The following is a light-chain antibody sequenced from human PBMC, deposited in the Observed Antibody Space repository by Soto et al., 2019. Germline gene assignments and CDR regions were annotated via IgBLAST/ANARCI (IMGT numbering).Light chain of an antibody. CDR1: SSDVGAYNY. J-gene: IGLJ1*01. V-gene: IGLV2-14*01. CDR3: SSYTRIPSYV. Sequence: QSVLTQPASVSGSPGQSITISCTGTSSDVGAYNYVSWYQQYPGKAPKLMIYDVSNRPSGVSNRFSGSKSGNTASLTISGLQAEDEADYYCSSYTRIPSYVFVPGTKHTDL. CDR2: DVS.